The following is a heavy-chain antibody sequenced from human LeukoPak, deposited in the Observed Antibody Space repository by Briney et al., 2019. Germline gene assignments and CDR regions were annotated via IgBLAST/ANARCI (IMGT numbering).Heavy chain of an antibody. D-gene: IGHD3-10*01. V-gene: IGHV4-38-2*02. CDR3: GRDGAGYGSGSTYRDY. Sequence: SETLSLTCTVSGYSISSGYYWGWIRQPPRKGLEWIGSIYHSGSTYYNPSLKSRVTISVDTSKNQFSLKLSSVTAADTAVYYCGRDGAGYGSGSTYRDYWGQGTLVTVSS. CDR1: GYSISSGYY. CDR2: IYHSGST. J-gene: IGHJ4*02.